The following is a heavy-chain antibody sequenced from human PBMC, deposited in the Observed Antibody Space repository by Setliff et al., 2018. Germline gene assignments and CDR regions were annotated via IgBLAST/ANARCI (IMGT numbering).Heavy chain of an antibody. V-gene: IGHV3-33*08. CDR3: ARLRKDYGDYYYFDY. Sequence: GGSLRLSCAASGFTFSTYWMSWVRQAPGKGLEWVAVIWDDGVKKYHADSVKGRFTISRDNSKNTLYLQMNSLRAEDTAVYYCARLRKDYGDYYYFDYWGQGTLVTVSS. J-gene: IGHJ4*02. D-gene: IGHD4-17*01. CDR2: IWDDGVKK. CDR1: GFTFSTYW.